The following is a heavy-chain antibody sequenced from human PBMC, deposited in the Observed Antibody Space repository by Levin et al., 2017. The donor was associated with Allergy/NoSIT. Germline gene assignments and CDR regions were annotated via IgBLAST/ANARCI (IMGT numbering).Heavy chain of an antibody. Sequence: PGGSLRLSCVASGFTFSDTGIHWVRQAPGKGLEWVGRIRSKAKSYETGYAASVTGRFTISRDDSKNTAYLQMNSLKTEDTAMYFCTRLQCGDLPCLGYWGQGTLVTVSS. D-gene: IGHD4-17*01. CDR2: IRSKAKSYET. V-gene: IGHV3-73*01. CDR1: GFTFSDTG. CDR3: TRLQCGDLPCLGY. J-gene: IGHJ4*02.